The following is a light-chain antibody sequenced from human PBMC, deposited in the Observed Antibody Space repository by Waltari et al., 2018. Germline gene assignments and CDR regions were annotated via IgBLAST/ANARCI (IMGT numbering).Light chain of an antibody. J-gene: IGKJ3*01. CDR1: QGISNY. CDR3: QKYNSALFT. CDR2: AAS. V-gene: IGKV1-27*01. Sequence: DIQMTQSPSSLSASVGDRVTITCRESQGISNYLAWYQQKPGKVPKLLIYAASTLQSGVPSRFSGSGSGTDFTLTISSLQPEDVATYYCQKYNSALFTFGPGTKVDIK.